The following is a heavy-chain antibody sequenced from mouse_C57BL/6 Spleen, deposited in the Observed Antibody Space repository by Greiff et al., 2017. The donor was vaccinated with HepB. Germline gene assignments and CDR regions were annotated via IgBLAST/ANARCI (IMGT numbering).Heavy chain of an antibody. D-gene: IGHD2-4*01. CDR1: GYAFSSYW. CDR2: IYPGDGDT. Sequence: QVQLQQSGAELVKPGASVKISCKASGYAFSSYWMNWVKQRPGKGLEWIGQIYPGDGDTNYNGKFKGKATLTADKSSSTAYMQLSSLTSEDSAVYFCAREGIYYDYDGYYFDYWGQGTTLTVSS. V-gene: IGHV1-80*01. CDR3: AREGIYYDYDGYYFDY. J-gene: IGHJ2*01.